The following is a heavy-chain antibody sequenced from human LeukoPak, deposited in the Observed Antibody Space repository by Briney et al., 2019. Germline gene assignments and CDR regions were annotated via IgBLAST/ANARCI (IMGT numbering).Heavy chain of an antibody. Sequence: ASAKVSCKASGYTFTGYYMHWVRQAPGQGLEWMGIINPSGGSTSYAQKFQGRVTMTRDTSTSTVYMELSSLRSEDTAVYYCASSNHLLHYGSGSWAFDYWGQGTLVTVSS. CDR1: GYTFTGYY. D-gene: IGHD3-10*01. J-gene: IGHJ4*02. CDR2: INPSGGST. V-gene: IGHV1-46*01. CDR3: ASSNHLLHYGSGSWAFDY.